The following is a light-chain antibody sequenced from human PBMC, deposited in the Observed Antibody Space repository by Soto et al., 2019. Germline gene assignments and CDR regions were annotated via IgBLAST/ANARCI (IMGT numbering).Light chain of an antibody. CDR2: DV. J-gene: IGLJ3*02. CDR1: SSDVGGSIY. Sequence: QSALTQPASVSGWPGQSITIYCTGTSSDVGGSIYVSWYQLSPGKAPKLLLYDVDRPSGVSNRFSGSKSGNTASLTISGLQAEDEADYYCNSYTSSGTVVFGGGTQLTVL. CDR3: NSYTSSGTVV. V-gene: IGLV2-14*01.